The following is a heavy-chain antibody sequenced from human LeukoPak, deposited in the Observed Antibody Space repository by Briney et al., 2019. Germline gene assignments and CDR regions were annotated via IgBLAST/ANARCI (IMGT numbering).Heavy chain of an antibody. CDR3: VRGYYYDSSGYWVRAFDI. J-gene: IGHJ3*02. CDR1: GGSISSGGYS. CDR2: MYHSGTT. Sequence: SQTLSLTCAVSGGSISSGGYSWSWIRQPPEKGLEWMGYMYHSGTTHYNPSLKSRVTISVDRSKNQFSLKLSSVTAADTAVYYCVRGYYYDSSGYWVRAFDIWGQGTMVTVSS. D-gene: IGHD3-22*01. V-gene: IGHV4-30-2*01.